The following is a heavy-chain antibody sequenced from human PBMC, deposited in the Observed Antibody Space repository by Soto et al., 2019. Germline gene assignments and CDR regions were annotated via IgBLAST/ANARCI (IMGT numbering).Heavy chain of an antibody. CDR3: AKDYSSGWYNA. CDR2: ISYDGSNK. D-gene: IGHD6-19*01. CDR1: GFTFSSYG. J-gene: IGHJ6*02. Sequence: QVQLVESGGGVVQPGRSLRLSCAAPGFTFSSYGMHWVRQAPGKGLEWVAVISYDGSNKYYADSVKGRFTISRDNSKNTLYLQMNSLRAEDTAVYYCAKDYSSGWYNAWGQGTTVTVSS. V-gene: IGHV3-30*18.